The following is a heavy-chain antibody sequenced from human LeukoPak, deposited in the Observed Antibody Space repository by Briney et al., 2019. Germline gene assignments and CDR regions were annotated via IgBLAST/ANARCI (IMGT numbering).Heavy chain of an antibody. J-gene: IGHJ5*02. CDR3: AKDHSSAMAEGGWDWFDP. CDR2: ISGSGGST. D-gene: IGHD5-18*01. CDR1: GFTFSSYA. V-gene: IGHV3-23*01. Sequence: GGSLRLSCAASGFTFSSYAMSWVRQAPGKGLEWVSAISGSGGSTYYADSVKGRFTISRDNSKNTLYLQMNSLRAEDTAVYYCAKDHSSAMAEGGWDWFDPWGQGTLVTVSS.